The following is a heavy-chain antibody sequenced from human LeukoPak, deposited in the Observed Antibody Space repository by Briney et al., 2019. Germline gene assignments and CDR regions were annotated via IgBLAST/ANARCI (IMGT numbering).Heavy chain of an antibody. CDR3: AVGYFDY. CDR1: GFTFTGSG. D-gene: IGHD3-16*01. V-gene: IGHV3-30*02. CDR2: IRYDGSTT. Sequence: PGGSLRLSCAASGFTFTGSGMHWVRQAPGKGLEWVAFIRYDGSTTYCADSVKGRFTISRDNSKNTLYLQMNSLRAEDTAVYYCAVGYFDYWGQGTLVTVSS. J-gene: IGHJ4*02.